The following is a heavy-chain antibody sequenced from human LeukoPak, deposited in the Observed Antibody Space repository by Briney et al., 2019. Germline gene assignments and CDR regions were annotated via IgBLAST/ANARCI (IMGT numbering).Heavy chain of an antibody. J-gene: IGHJ4*02. CDR1: GYTLTELS. CDR2: IIPIFGTA. Sequence: SVKVSCKVSGYTLTELSMHWVRQAPGKGLEWMGGIIPIFGTANYAQKFQGRVTITADESTSTAYMELSSLRSEDTAVYYCARSLGYSYGYYDYWGQGTLVTVSS. V-gene: IGHV1-69*13. D-gene: IGHD5-18*01. CDR3: ARSLGYSYGYYDY.